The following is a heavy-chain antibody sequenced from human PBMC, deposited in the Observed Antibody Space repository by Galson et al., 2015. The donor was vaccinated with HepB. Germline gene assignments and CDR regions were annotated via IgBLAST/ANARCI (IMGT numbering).Heavy chain of an antibody. CDR3: AREDNWNYWVY. Sequence: SLRLSCAASGFTFANYGLHWVRQAPGKGLEWVAIISYDGSDKKYADSVKGRFTVSRDNSKNTLYLQLHSVRTEDTAVYYCAREDNWNYWVYRGQGTLVTVSS. D-gene: IGHD1-7*01. V-gene: IGHV3-30*03. CDR1: GFTFANYG. J-gene: IGHJ4*02. CDR2: ISYDGSDK.